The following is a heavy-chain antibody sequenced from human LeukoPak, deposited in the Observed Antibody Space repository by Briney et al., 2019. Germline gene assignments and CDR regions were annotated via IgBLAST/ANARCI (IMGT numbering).Heavy chain of an antibody. CDR3: ARAAGYSYGLYFDY. Sequence: ASVKVSCKASGYTFTSYGISWVRQAPGQGLEWMGWISAYNGNTNYAQKLQGRVTMTTDTSTRTAYMELRSLRSDDTAAYYCARAAGYSYGLYFDYWGQGTLVTVSS. J-gene: IGHJ4*02. D-gene: IGHD5-18*01. V-gene: IGHV1-18*01. CDR2: ISAYNGNT. CDR1: GYTFTSYG.